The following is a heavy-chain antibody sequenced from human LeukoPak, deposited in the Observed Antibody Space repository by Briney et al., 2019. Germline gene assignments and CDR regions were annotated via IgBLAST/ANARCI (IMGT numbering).Heavy chain of an antibody. CDR2: IIPIVDSK. V-gene: IGHV1-69*04. CDR1: AGSFSSYA. Sequence: SVKVSCKSPAGSFSSYAVSWVRQAPGRGLEWMGRIIPIVDSKDYAERFRGRLTLTADRSTGTVYMEMSSLRPDDTAAYYCVRYYDTIGPQKNYFDFLGQGTLITVSS. J-gene: IGHJ4*02. D-gene: IGHD3-16*01. CDR3: VRYYDTIGPQKNYFDF.